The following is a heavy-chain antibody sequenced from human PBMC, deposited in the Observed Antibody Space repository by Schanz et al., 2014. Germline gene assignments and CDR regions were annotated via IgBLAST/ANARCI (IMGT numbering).Heavy chain of an antibody. CDR2: ISYDGSNQ. CDR1: GFTFSKYG. Sequence: QVQLVESGGGVVQPGRSLRLSCAASGFTFSKYGMHWVRQAPGKGLEWVAAISYDGSNQYYTDSVKGRFTVSRDNSKNTVYLQMNSLRAEDTAVYYCAKEESPPSLVDYWGQGTLVTVSS. V-gene: IGHV3-30*19. J-gene: IGHJ4*02. CDR3: AKEESPPSLVDY.